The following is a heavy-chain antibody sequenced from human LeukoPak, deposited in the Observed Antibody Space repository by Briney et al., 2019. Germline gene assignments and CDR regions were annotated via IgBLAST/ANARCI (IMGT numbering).Heavy chain of an antibody. CDR2: INDSGRT. Sequence: SETLSLTCAVYGGSFSNYYWSWIRQPPGKGLEWIGEINDSGRTNYNPSLMSRVTVSVDTSKNQFSLRLTSVAATDTAVYYCARRWNYGRNYYIDVWGKGATVSVSS. J-gene: IGHJ6*03. CDR3: ARRWNYGRNYYIDV. V-gene: IGHV4-34*01. CDR1: GGSFSNYY. D-gene: IGHD1-7*01.